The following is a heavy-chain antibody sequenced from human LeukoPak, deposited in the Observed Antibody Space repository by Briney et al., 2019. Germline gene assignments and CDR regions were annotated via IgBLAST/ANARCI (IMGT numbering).Heavy chain of an antibody. J-gene: IGHJ4*02. V-gene: IGHV3-30*03. Sequence: GGSLRLSCAASGFTFSSYDMHWVRQAPGKGLEWVAVISYDGSNKYYADSVKGRFTISRDNSKNTLYLQMNSLRAEDTVVYYCAGESRGDNYWGQGTLVTVPS. CDR1: GFTFSSYD. CDR2: ISYDGSNK. D-gene: IGHD3-10*01. CDR3: AGESRGDNY.